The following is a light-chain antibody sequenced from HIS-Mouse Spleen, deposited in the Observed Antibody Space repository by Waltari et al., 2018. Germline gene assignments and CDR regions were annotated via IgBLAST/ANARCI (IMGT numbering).Light chain of an antibody. V-gene: IGLV3-21*02. J-gene: IGLJ1*01. CDR2: DGS. CDR1: NIGSKS. CDR3: QVWDSSSDRV. Sequence: SYVLTQPPSVSVAPGQTARITCGGNNIGSKSVHWYQQKPGQAPVLVVYDGSDRPSGIPGRFSGSNSGNTATLTISRVEAGDEADYYCQVWDSSSDRVFGTGTKVTVL.